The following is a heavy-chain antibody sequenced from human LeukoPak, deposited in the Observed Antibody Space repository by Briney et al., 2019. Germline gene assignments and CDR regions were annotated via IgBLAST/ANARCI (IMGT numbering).Heavy chain of an antibody. V-gene: IGHV5-10-1*01. CDR1: GYRFSDYW. D-gene: IGHD5-12*01. CDR2: IDPSDSYT. J-gene: IGHJ4*02. Sequence: GESLRISCKGSGYRFSDYWISWVRQIPRKGLEWMGRIDPSDSYTSYSPSLKGHVSISVDKSNSTAFLQWSSLKASDTAIYYCARRRSHGYEGVLDYWGQGALVTVSS. CDR3: ARRRSHGYEGVLDY.